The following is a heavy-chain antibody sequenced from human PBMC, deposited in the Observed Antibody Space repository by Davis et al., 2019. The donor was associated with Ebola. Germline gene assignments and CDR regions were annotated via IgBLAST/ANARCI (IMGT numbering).Heavy chain of an antibody. V-gene: IGHV3-30*04. CDR1: GFTFSTNA. CDR3: ARGMLVIARSGMDV. CDR2: ISYDGNNK. Sequence: GGSLRLSCAASGFTFSTNAMHWVRQAPGKGLEWLTIISYDGNNKYYADSVKGRFTISRDNSKNTLYLQMNSLRSDDTAVYYCARGMLVIARSGMDVWGKGTTVTVSS. D-gene: IGHD2-21*01. J-gene: IGHJ6*04.